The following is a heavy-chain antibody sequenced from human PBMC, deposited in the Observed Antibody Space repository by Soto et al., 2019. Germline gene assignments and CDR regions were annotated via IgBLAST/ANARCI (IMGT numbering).Heavy chain of an antibody. CDR3: ARISSSGYYLWAFDI. CDR2: IDWDDDK. D-gene: IGHD3-22*01. V-gene: IGHV2-70*01. CDR1: GFSLSTSGMC. Sequence: SGPTLVNPTQTLTLTCTFSGFSLSTSGMCVSWIRQPPGKALEWLALIDWDDDKYYSTSLKTRLTISKDTSKNQVVLTMTNMDPVDTATYYCARISSSGYYLWAFDIWGQGTMVTVSS. J-gene: IGHJ3*02.